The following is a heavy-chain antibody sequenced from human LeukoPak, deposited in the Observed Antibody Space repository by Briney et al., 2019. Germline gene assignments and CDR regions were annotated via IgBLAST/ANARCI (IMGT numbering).Heavy chain of an antibody. J-gene: IGHJ5*02. D-gene: IGHD6-19*01. CDR2: VYHTGST. CDR1: GDPVSRGSYY. Sequence: PSETLSLTCTVSGDPVSRGSYYWSWIRQPPGKELEWIGYVYHTGSTNYNPSLKSRVTISVDTSKNEFSLKITSATAADTAVYYCARGFASGWYSGYDPWGQGTLVTVSS. V-gene: IGHV4-61*01. CDR3: ARGFASGWYSGYDP.